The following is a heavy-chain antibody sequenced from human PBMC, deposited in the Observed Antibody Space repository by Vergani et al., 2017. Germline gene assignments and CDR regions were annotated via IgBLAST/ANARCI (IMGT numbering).Heavy chain of an antibody. D-gene: IGHD5-18*01. J-gene: IGHJ3*02. V-gene: IGHV4-31*03. Sequence: QVQLQESGPGLLKPSQTLSLTCTVSGGSLSRGSYYWSWVRQRPGKGLEWIGYIYNSGSTYYNPSLKSRITISVDASKNQFSLKLSSVTTADTAVYYCASEDDHNGYPGAFDIWGQGTKVTVSS. CDR3: ASEDDHNGYPGAFDI. CDR1: GGSLSRGSYY. CDR2: IYNSGST.